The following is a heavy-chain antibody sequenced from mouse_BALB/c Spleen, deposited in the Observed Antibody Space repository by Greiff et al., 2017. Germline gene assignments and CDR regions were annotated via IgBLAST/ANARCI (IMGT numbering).Heavy chain of an antibody. V-gene: IGHV5-9*03. CDR1: GFTFSSYT. CDR2: ISSGGGNT. CDR3: ARYRGTTGLWYFDV. D-gene: IGHD1-1*01. Sequence: EVKLVESGGGLVKPGGSLKLSCAASGFTFSSYTMSWVRQTPEKRLEWVATISSGGGNTYYPDSVKGRFTISRDNAKNNLYLQMSSLRSEDTALYYCARYRGTTGLWYFDVWGAGTTVTVSS. J-gene: IGHJ1*01.